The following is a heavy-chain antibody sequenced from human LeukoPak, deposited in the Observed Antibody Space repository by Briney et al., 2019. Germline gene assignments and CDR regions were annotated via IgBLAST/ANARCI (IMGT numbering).Heavy chain of an antibody. CDR1: GGSISNSNYY. CDR2: AHYSGST. J-gene: IGHJ2*01. Sequence: SETLSLTCSDSGGSISNSNYYWGWIRQPPGKGLEWIGSAHYSGSTHYNPSLKSRVTISVDTSKNQFSLTLTSVTAADTAVYYCARIAQGWSFDLWGRGTLVTVSS. V-gene: IGHV4-39*01. D-gene: IGHD2-21*01. CDR3: ARIAQGWSFDL.